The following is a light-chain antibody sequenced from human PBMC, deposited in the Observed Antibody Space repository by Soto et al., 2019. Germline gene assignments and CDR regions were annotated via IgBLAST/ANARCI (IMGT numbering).Light chain of an antibody. V-gene: IGLV1-36*01. Sequence: QSVLTQSPSVSEAPRQRVTITCSGSSSNIGDNPVNWYQQLPGKAPKLLIYYDDLLASAVSDRFSCSKSGTSASLAISGLLSEEEGADYCSASYDSLYGVVFGGGTKLTVL. CDR1: SSNIGDNP. J-gene: IGLJ2*01. CDR3: SASYDSLYGVV. CDR2: YDD.